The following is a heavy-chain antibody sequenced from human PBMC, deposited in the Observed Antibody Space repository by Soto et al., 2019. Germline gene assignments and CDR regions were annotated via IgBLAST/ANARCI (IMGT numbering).Heavy chain of an antibody. CDR3: ARRNYYDSSGFDI. J-gene: IGHJ3*02. Sequence: SETLSLTCTVSGGSMISYYWSWIRQSPGKGLEWIGYLYNTGSTIYNPSLKSPVTISVDTSKNQFSLKLSSVTAADTAVYYCARRNYYDSSGFDIWGQGTMVTVSS. V-gene: IGHV4-4*08. CDR2: LYNTGST. CDR1: GGSMISYY. D-gene: IGHD3-22*01.